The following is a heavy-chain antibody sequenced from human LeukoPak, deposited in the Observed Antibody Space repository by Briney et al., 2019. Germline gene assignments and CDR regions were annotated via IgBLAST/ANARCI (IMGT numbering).Heavy chain of an antibody. CDR1: GYTFTCYY. V-gene: IGHV1-2*02. CDR3: ARDLYNWNDEGYFDY. D-gene: IGHD1-1*01. J-gene: IGHJ4*02. Sequence: GDSVKVSCKPSGYTFTCYYMHWVRQAPGQGLEWMGWINPNSGGTNYAQKFQGRVTMTRDTSISTAYIELSRLRSDDTAVYYCARDLYNWNDEGYFDYWGQGTLVTVSS. CDR2: INPNSGGT.